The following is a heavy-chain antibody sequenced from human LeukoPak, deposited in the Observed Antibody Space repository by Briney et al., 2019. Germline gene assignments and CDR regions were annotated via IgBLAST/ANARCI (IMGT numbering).Heavy chain of an antibody. V-gene: IGHV4-59*08. D-gene: IGHD5-24*01. CDR1: GGSISSYY. Sequence: SETLSLTCTVSGGSISSYYWSWIRQPPGKGLEWIGYIYYSGSTNYNPSLKSRVTISVDTSKNQFSLKLSSVTAAATAVYYCARHVEMATYWYFDLWGRGTLVTVSS. J-gene: IGHJ2*01. CDR2: IYYSGST. CDR3: ARHVEMATYWYFDL.